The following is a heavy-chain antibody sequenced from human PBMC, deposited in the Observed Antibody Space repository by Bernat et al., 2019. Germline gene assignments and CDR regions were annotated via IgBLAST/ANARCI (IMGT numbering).Heavy chain of an antibody. Sequence: QVQLQESGPGLVKPSETLSLTCTVSGGSISSYYWSWIRQPPGKGLEWIGYIYYSGSTYYNPSLKSRVTISVDTSKNQFSLKLSSVTAADTAVYYCARICGYSYGLPLGWYFDLWGRGTLVTVSS. J-gene: IGHJ2*01. CDR1: GGSISSYY. CDR3: ARICGYSYGLPLGWYFDL. D-gene: IGHD5-18*01. CDR2: IYYSGST. V-gene: IGHV4-59*12.